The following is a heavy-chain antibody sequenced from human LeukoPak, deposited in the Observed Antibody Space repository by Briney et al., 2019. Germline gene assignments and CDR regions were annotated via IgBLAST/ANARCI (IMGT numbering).Heavy chain of an antibody. CDR2: INPNSGGT. Sequence: ASVMVSCKASGYTFTGYYIHWVRQAPGQGLEWMGWINPNSGGTNYAQKFQGRVTMTRDTSISTAYMELSRLRSDDTAVYYCAKVMGSGQWLVEREDFDIWGQGTMATASS. J-gene: IGHJ3*02. CDR3: AKVMGSGQWLVEREDFDI. D-gene: IGHD6-19*01. CDR1: GYTFTGYY. V-gene: IGHV1-2*02.